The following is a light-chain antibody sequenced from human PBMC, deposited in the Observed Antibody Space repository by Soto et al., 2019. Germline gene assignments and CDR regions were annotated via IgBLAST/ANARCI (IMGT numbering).Light chain of an antibody. CDR3: QQYYDAPQI. CDR2: WAS. Sequence: DIVMTQSPDSLAVSLGERATITCKSSQSVLYSNNKNYVAWDQQKPGHPPKLLIYWASTREAGVPDRFSGSGSGTDFTLTISSPQAEDVAVYYCQQYYDAPQIFGQGTKVEIK. CDR1: QSVLYSNNKNY. J-gene: IGKJ1*01. V-gene: IGKV4-1*01.